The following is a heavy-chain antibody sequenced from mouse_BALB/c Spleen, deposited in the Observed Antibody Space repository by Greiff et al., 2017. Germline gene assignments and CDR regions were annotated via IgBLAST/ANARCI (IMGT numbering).Heavy chain of an antibody. J-gene: IGHJ4*01. CDR1: GYTFTSYW. D-gene: IGHD2-4*01. Sequence: QVHVKQPGAELVKPGASVKLSCKASGYTFTSYWMHWVKQRPGQGLEWIGEINPSNGRTNYNEKFKSKATLTVDKSSSTAYMQLSSLTSEDSAVYYCARSYYDYDRDAMDYWGQGTSVTVSS. CDR2: INPSNGRT. V-gene: IGHV1S81*02. CDR3: ARSYYDYDRDAMDY.